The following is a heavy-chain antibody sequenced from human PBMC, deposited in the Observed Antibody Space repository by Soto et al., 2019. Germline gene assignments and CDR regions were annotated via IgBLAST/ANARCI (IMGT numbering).Heavy chain of an antibody. Sequence: ASVKVSCKVTGYSLSEFSMHWVRQAPGKGLEWMGGFDPEDSKMTPAQKFQGRLTLTEDTSAETAYMELRSLRSEDTAVYYCATSYGSGNSPFDYWG. V-gene: IGHV1-24*01. D-gene: IGHD3-10*01. CDR1: GYSLSEFS. J-gene: IGHJ4*01. CDR3: ATSYGSGNSPFDY. CDR2: FDPEDSKM.